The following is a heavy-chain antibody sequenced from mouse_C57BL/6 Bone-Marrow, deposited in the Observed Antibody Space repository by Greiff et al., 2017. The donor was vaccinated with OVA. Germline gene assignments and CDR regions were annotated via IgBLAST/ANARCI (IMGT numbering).Heavy chain of an antibody. J-gene: IGHJ4*01. CDR3: ARHLPVVAYYAMDY. D-gene: IGHD1-1*01. Sequence: EVKLMESGGDLVKPGGSLKLSCAASGFTFSSYGMSWVRQTPDKRLEWVATISSGGSYTYYPDSVKGRFTISRDNAKNTLYLQMSSLKSEDTAMYYCARHLPVVAYYAMDYWGQGTSVTVSS. CDR2: ISSGGSYT. V-gene: IGHV5-6*01. CDR1: GFTFSSYG.